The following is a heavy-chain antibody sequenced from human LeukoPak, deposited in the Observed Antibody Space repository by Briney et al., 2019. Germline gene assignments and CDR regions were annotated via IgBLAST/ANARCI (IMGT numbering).Heavy chain of an antibody. D-gene: IGHD6-19*01. Sequence: PGGSLRLSCAASGFTVSSNYMSWVRQAPGKGLEWASVIYSGGSTYYADSVKGRFTISRDNSKNTLYLQMNSLRAEDTAVYYCAREGMVAGTAVDYWGQGTLVTVSS. CDR2: IYSGGST. CDR3: AREGMVAGTAVDY. CDR1: GFTVSSNY. J-gene: IGHJ4*02. V-gene: IGHV3-53*01.